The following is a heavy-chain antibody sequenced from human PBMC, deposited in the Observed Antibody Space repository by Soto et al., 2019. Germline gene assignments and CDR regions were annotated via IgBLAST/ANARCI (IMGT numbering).Heavy chain of an antibody. D-gene: IGHD3-16*01. J-gene: IGHJ6*02. CDR1: GYRFSSYW. V-gene: IGHV5-51*01. CDR2: IYPGDSDT. Sequence: PGESLKISCKGSGYRFSSYWIAWVRQMPGKGLEWMGIIYPGDSDTRYSPSFEGQVTISADKSNSTAYLQWSSLKASDTAMYYCARQGSNGAYYNHDMDVWGQGTTVTV. CDR3: ARQGSNGAYYNHDMDV.